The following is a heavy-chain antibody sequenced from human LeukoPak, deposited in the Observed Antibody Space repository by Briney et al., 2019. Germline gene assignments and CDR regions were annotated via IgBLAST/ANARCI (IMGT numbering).Heavy chain of an antibody. D-gene: IGHD5-24*01. J-gene: IGHJ4*02. CDR2: ISYDASYE. CDR1: GFTFSSYG. V-gene: IGHV3-30*18. Sequence: GGSLRLSCAAFGFTFSSYGMHWVRQAPGKGLEWVAVISYDASYENYADSVKGRFTISRDNSKNALYLQMNSLRAEDTAVYYCAKDLIVSGAATILDYWGQGTLVTVSS. CDR3: AKDLIVSGAATILDY.